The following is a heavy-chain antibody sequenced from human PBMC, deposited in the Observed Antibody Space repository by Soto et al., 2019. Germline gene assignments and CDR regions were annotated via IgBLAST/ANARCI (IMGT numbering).Heavy chain of an antibody. V-gene: IGHV3-23*01. D-gene: IGHD3-3*01. CDR2: ISGSGGST. Sequence: EVQLLESGGGLVQPGGSLRLSCAASGFTFSSYAMSWVRQAPGKGLEWVSAISGSGGSTYYADSVKGRFTISRDNSKNTLYLQRNSLRAEDTAVYYCAKDRYYDFWSGYSAWGQGTLVTVSS. CDR3: AKDRYYDFWSGYSA. CDR1: GFTFSSYA. J-gene: IGHJ5*02.